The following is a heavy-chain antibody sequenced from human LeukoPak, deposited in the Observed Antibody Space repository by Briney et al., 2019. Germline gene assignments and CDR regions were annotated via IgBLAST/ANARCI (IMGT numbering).Heavy chain of an antibody. CDR2: IIPIFGTA. J-gene: IGHJ4*02. CDR1: GYTFTGYY. Sequence: ASVKVSCKASGYTFTGYYMHWVRQAPGQGLEWMGGIIPIFGTANYAQKFQGRVTITADESTSTAYMELSSLRSEDTAVYYCAKHDSSGYYVLDYWGQGTLVTVSS. D-gene: IGHD3-22*01. V-gene: IGHV1-69*13. CDR3: AKHDSSGYYVLDY.